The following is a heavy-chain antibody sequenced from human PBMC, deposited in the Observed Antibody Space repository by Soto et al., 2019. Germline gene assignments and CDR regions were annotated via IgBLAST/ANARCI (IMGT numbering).Heavy chain of an antibody. V-gene: IGHV1-46*01. Sequence: QVELVQSRAEVMKPGASVKVSCKASGYTFTSYYMHWVRQAPGQGLEWMGIINPSGGSTSYAQKFQGRVTRTRATSTSTVYMELSSLRSEDTAVYYCARLRGGGMGPDYWGQGTLVTVSS. CDR1: GYTFTSYY. D-gene: IGHD3-10*01. J-gene: IGHJ4*02. CDR3: ARLRGGGMGPDY. CDR2: INPSGGST.